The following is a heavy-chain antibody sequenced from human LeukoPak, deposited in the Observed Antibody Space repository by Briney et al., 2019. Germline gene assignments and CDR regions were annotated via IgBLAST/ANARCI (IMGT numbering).Heavy chain of an antibody. CDR1: GFTFSSYD. Sequence: RPGGSLRLSCAASGFTFSSYDMNWVRQAPGRGLEWVSYISSSSGTIYYADSVKGRFTISRDNAKNSLFLQMNSLRAEDTAVYYCARVFDYWGQGTLVTVSS. CDR2: ISSSSGTI. J-gene: IGHJ4*02. V-gene: IGHV3-48*01. CDR3: ARVFDY.